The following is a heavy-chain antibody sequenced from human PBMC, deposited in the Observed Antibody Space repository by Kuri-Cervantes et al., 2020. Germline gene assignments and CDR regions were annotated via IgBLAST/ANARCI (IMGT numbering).Heavy chain of an antibody. Sequence: GGSLRPSCAASGFTFINAWMNWVRQAPGKGLEWVSTISGSGGSTYYADSVKGRFTISRDNAKNSVYLQMNSLRAEDTAVYYCARVGYNDYDLDYWGQGTLVTVSS. V-gene: IGHV3-23*01. CDR3: ARVGYNDYDLDY. CDR2: ISGSGGST. CDR1: GFTFINAW. J-gene: IGHJ4*02. D-gene: IGHD5-12*01.